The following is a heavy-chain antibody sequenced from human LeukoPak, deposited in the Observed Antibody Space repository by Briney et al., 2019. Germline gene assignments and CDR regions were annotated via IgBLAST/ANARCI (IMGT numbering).Heavy chain of an antibody. CDR1: GYTFTSYG. CDR3: ARFNFWSGYYDWFDP. CDR2: ISAYNGNT. V-gene: IGHV1-18*01. J-gene: IGHJ5*02. D-gene: IGHD3-3*01. Sequence: ASVKVSCKASGYTFTSYGISWVRQAPGQGLEWMGWISAYNGNTNYAQKLQGRVTMTTDTSTSTAYMELRSLRSDDTAVYYCARFNFWSGYYDWFDPWGQGTLVTVPS.